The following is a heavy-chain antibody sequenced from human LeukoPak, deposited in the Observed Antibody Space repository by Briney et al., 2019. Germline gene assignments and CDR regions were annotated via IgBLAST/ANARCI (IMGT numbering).Heavy chain of an antibody. D-gene: IGHD3-22*01. CDR1: GFTFSSYA. V-gene: IGHV3-21*01. CDR3: ARARLDYDSSRNYFDY. CDR2: ISSSSSYI. J-gene: IGHJ4*02. Sequence: GGSLRLSCAASGFTFSSYAMSWVRQAPGKGLEWVSSISSSSSYIYYADSVKGRFTISRDNAKNSLYLQMNSLRAEDTAVYYCARARLDYDSSRNYFDYWGQGTLVTVSS.